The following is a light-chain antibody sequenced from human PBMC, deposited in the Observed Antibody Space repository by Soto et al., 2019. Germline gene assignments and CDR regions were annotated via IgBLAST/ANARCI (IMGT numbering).Light chain of an antibody. Sequence: EIVMTQSQATLSLSPGERATLSCRASQSVSSDLAWYQQIPGQAPRLLIYDASSRAAGIPDRFSGSGSATDFTLTISRLEPDDFAVYFCQQFGTSPITFGQGTQREIK. CDR2: DAS. J-gene: IGKJ5*01. CDR3: QQFGTSPIT. CDR1: QSVSSD. V-gene: IGKV3-20*01.